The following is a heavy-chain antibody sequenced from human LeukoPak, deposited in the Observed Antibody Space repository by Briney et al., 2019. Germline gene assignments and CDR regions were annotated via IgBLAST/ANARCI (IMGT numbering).Heavy chain of an antibody. Sequence: ASVKVSCKTSGYTFTDYDVHWVRQAPGQGLEWMGWINPNSASTNYAQRLQGRVTFTRDTSLSIAYMELTNLTSEDAAVYSCARGDFGETNTAFDVWGQGTLVAVSS. J-gene: IGHJ3*01. D-gene: IGHD4-17*01. V-gene: IGHV1-8*03. CDR2: INPNSAST. CDR3: ARGDFGETNTAFDV. CDR1: GYTFTDYD.